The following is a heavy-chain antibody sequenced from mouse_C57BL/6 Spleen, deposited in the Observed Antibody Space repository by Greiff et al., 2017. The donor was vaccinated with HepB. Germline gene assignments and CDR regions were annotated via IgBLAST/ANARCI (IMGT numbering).Heavy chain of an antibody. J-gene: IGHJ4*01. V-gene: IGHV1-72*01. D-gene: IGHD2-4*01. CDR2: IDPNSGGT. CDR1: GYTFTSYW. CDR3: ARSGGNYDGDYAMDY. Sequence: QVQLKQPGAELVKPGASVKLSCKASGYTFTSYWMHWVKQRPGRGLEWIGRIDPNSGGTKYNEKFKSKATLTVDKPSSTAYMQLSSLTSEDSAVYYCARSGGNYDGDYAMDYWGQGTSVTVSS.